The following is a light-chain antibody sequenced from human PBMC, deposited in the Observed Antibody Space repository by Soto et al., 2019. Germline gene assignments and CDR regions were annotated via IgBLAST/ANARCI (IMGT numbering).Light chain of an antibody. J-gene: IGKJ4*01. V-gene: IGKV3-15*01. Sequence: EIVMTQSPGTLSVSPGERATLSCRASQSVGTYLAWYQQKPGQAPRLLIFGASTRATGIPARFSGSGSGSAFTLTISSLQSEDFAIDSCQQYNDWPLVTFGGGTKVEIK. CDR3: QQYNDWPLVT. CDR1: QSVGTY. CDR2: GAS.